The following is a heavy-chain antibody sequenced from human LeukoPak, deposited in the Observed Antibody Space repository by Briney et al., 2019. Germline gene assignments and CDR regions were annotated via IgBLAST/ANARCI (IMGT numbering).Heavy chain of an antibody. CDR1: GGTFSSYA. V-gene: IGHV1-69*01. Sequence: TSVKVSCKASGGTFSSYAISWVRQAPGQGLEWMGGIIPIFGTANYAQKFQGRVTITADESMSTAYMELSSLRSEDTAVYYCARVGGRFLEDEPGHYWGQGTLVTVSS. J-gene: IGHJ4*02. CDR3: ARVGGRFLEDEPGHY. D-gene: IGHD3-3*01. CDR2: IIPIFGTA.